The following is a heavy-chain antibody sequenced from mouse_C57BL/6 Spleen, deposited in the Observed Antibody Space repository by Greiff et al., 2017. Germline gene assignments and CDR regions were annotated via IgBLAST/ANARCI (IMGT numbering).Heavy chain of an antibody. D-gene: IGHD2-2*01. CDR2: ISSGGDYI. CDR3: TREGGYPFFDY. V-gene: IGHV5-9-1*02. Sequence: EVKLVESGEGLVKPGGSLKLSCAASGFTFSSYAMSWVRQTPEKRLEWVAYISSGGDYIYYADTVKGRFTISRDNARNTLYLQMSSLKSEDTAMYYCTREGGYPFFDYWGQGTTLTVSS. J-gene: IGHJ2*01. CDR1: GFTFSSYA.